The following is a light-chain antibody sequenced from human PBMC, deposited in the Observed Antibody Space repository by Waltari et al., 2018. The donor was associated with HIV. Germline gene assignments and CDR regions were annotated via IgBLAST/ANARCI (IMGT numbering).Light chain of an antibody. J-gene: IGLJ1*01. CDR2: RDS. CDR1: ALPDKY. CDR3: QSADSSGTYV. V-gene: IGLV3-25*03. Sequence: SYELTPPPSVSVSPGQTARITCSGDALPDKYAYWYQQRPGQAPVLLIYRDSERPSGIPERFSGSSSGTTVTLTISGVQAEDEADYYCQSADSSGTYVFGNGTKVTVL.